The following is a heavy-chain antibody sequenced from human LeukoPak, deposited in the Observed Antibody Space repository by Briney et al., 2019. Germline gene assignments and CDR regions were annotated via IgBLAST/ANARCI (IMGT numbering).Heavy chain of an antibody. Sequence: PGGSLRLSCTASGFTFRMYAMSWVRQAPGKGLESVASIIYDGRHTYYAASVKGRFTISRDNSQNTLYLQMNSLRAEDTALYYCAKDGLSYDGSTHVYYFQSLSQGTLVTVSS. CDR1: GFTFRMYA. CDR2: IIYDGRHT. V-gene: IGHV3-23*01. D-gene: IGHD3-22*01. CDR3: AKDGLSYDGSTHVYYFQS. J-gene: IGHJ4*02.